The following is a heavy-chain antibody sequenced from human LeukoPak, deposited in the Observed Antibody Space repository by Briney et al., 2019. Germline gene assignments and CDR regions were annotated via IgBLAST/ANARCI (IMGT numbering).Heavy chain of an antibody. Sequence: GASVTVSFTASGGTFINYAISRVRQAHGQGLEWMGGIIPIFGTANYAQKFQGRVTITTDESTSTAYMELSSLRSEDTAVYYCARGSGYWLDYWGQGTLVTVSS. J-gene: IGHJ4*02. D-gene: IGHD3-9*01. CDR3: ARGSGYWLDY. CDR2: IIPIFGTA. V-gene: IGHV1-69*05. CDR1: GGTFINYA.